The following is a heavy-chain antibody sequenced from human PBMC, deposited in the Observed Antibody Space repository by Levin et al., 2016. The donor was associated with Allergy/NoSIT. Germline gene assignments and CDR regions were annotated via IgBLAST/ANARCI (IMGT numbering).Heavy chain of an antibody. D-gene: IGHD6-13*01. CDR3: ARGYSSSWYDLNWFDP. Sequence: WIRQPPGKGLEWVSYISSSSSTIYYADSVKGRFTISRDNAKNSLYLQMNSLRDEDTAVYYCARGYSSSWYDLNWFDPWGQGTLVTVSS. CDR2: ISSSSSTI. V-gene: IGHV3-48*02. J-gene: IGHJ5*02.